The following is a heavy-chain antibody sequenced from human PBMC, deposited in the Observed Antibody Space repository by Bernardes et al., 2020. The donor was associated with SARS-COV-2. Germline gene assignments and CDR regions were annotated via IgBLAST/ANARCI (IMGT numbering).Heavy chain of an antibody. J-gene: IGHJ4*02. Sequence: GGLLRLSCVASGITFSSYWMCWVRQAPGTGLEWVANIKGDGSQGSSVDSVRGRFAISRDDVKNLLYLQMDSLRAEDTAVYYCARIDDVTGRDYWGQETLVAISS. D-gene: IGHD3-9*01. CDR1: GITFSSYW. V-gene: IGHV3-7*01. CDR3: ARIDDVTGRDY. CDR2: IKGDGSQG.